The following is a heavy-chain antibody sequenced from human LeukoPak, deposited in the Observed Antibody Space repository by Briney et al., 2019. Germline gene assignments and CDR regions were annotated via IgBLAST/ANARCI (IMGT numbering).Heavy chain of an antibody. CDR2: INPSGGRT. CDR1: GYTFTSYA. D-gene: IGHD3-22*01. J-gene: IGHJ5*02. Sequence: ASVKVSCKASGYTFTSYAMNWMRQAHGHGLDWMGIINPSGGRTNYAHKFQGRVTMTRDMSTSTVYMELSSLRSEDTAVYYCARGAHVRMYDSNHNCFDPWGQGTLVTVSS. CDR3: ARGAHVRMYDSNHNCFDP. V-gene: IGHV1-46*01.